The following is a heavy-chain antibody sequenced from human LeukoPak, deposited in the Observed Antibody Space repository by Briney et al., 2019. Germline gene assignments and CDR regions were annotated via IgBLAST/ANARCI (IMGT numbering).Heavy chain of an antibody. CDR3: ARRESSGYLRY. J-gene: IGHJ3*01. V-gene: IGHV3-30*01. CDR1: GFTFSSYA. Sequence: GGSLRLSCAASGFTFSSYAMPWVRQAPGKGLEGVAVISYDGSNKYYADSVKGRFTISRDNSKNTLYLQMNSLRAEDTAVYYCARRESSGYLRYWGQGTMVTVSS. D-gene: IGHD3-22*01. CDR2: ISYDGSNK.